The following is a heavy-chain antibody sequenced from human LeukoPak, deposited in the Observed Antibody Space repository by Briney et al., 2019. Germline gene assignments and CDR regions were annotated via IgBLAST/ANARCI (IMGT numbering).Heavy chain of an antibody. CDR3: AKDGSWGDYYFYFYMDV. V-gene: IGHV3-23*01. Sequence: PGGSLRLSCSASGFTFSSYAMSWVRQAPGKGPEWLSGISASGHYTYYADSVKGRFTISRDNFKNTLYIDMNSLRAEDTAVYYCAKDGSWGDYYFYFYMDVWGQGTTVTVSS. CDR2: ISASGHYT. J-gene: IGHJ6*03. D-gene: IGHD3-16*01. CDR1: GFTFSSYA.